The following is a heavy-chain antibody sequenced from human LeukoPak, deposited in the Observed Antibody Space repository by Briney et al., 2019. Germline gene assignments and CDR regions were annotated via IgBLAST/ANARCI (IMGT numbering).Heavy chain of an antibody. Sequence: PSETLSLTCTVSGGSISSSSYYWGWTRQPPGKGLEWIGSIYYSGSTYYNPSLKSRVTISVDTSKNQFSLKLTSVTAADTAVYYCARVGGPYGSRNGMDVWGQGTTVTVSS. V-gene: IGHV4-39*07. CDR2: IYYSGST. CDR3: ARVGGPYGSRNGMDV. CDR1: GGSISSSSYY. J-gene: IGHJ6*02. D-gene: IGHD3-10*01.